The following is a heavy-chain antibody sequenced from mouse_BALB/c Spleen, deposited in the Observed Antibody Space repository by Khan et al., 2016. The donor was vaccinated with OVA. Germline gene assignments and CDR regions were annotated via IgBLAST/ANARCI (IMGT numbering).Heavy chain of an antibody. V-gene: IGHV1-77*01. CDR3: ARRNYFGYTFAY. Sequence: VKLLESGAELARPGASVKLSCKASGYTFTDFYINWVKQRTGQGLEWIGEINPGSGDIYYNEKFKGKATLTADKSSSTAYMQLSSLTSEDSAVYFCARRNYFGYTFAYWGQGTLVTVSA. J-gene: IGHJ3*01. CDR2: INPGSGDI. CDR1: GYTFTDFY. D-gene: IGHD1-2*01.